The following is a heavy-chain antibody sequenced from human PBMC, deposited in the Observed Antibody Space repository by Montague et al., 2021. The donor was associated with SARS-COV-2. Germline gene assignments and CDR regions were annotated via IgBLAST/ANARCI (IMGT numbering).Heavy chain of an antibody. CDR1: GFTFSSYA. J-gene: IGHJ6*02. D-gene: IGHD2/OR15-2a*01. Sequence: SLRLSCAASGFTFSSYAMRWVRQAPGKGLEWVAVISSDGSNKYYADSVKGRFTISRDNSKNTLYLQMNSLRAEDTAVYYCARVLGGYYGMDVWGQGTTVTVSS. CDR2: ISSDGSNK. CDR3: ARVLGGYYGMDV. V-gene: IGHV3-30-3*01.